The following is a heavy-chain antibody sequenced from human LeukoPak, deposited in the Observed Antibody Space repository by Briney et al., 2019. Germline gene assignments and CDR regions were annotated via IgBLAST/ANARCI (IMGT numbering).Heavy chain of an antibody. V-gene: IGHV7-4-1*02. Sequence: GASVKVSCKASGYTFTSYPMNWVRQAPGQGLEGMGWINTNAGNPTYAQGFTGRFVFSLDTSDNTAYLQISSLQAEDTAVYYCASFFCTSGLCYYLDYWGQGTLVTVSS. CDR1: GYTFTSYP. CDR2: INTNAGNP. CDR3: ASFFCTSGLCYYLDY. J-gene: IGHJ4*02. D-gene: IGHD2-8*01.